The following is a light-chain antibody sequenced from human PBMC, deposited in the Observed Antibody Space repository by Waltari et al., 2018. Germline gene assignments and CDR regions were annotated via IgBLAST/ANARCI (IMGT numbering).Light chain of an antibody. J-gene: IGKJ1*01. Sequence: EIVLTQSPATLSLSLGERATISCRASQIVSTYVAGYQQKPGQAPRLLVYDASNRASGIPARFSGSGSGTDFTLTISSLEPEDFAVYYCQQRGSWPRTFGQGTKVEIK. V-gene: IGKV3-11*01. CDR1: QIVSTY. CDR2: DAS. CDR3: QQRGSWPRT.